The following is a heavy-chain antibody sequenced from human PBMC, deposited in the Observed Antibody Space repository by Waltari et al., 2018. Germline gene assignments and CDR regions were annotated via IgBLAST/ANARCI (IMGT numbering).Heavy chain of an antibody. D-gene: IGHD6-6*01. Sequence: QVQLQESGPGLVKPSETLSLTCAVSGYSISSGYYWGWIRQPPGKGLEWIGSIYHSGSTYYNPSLKSRVTISVDTSKNQFSLKLSSVTAADTAVYYCARPRHSSSSGIDYWGQGTLVTVSS. CDR3: ARPRHSSSSGIDY. CDR2: IYHSGST. CDR1: GYSISSGYY. J-gene: IGHJ4*02. V-gene: IGHV4-38-2*01.